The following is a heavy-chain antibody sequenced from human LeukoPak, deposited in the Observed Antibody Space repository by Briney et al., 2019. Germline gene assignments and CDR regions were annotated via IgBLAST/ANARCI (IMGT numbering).Heavy chain of an antibody. V-gene: IGHV4-34*01. J-gene: IGHJ5*01. CDR1: GGSFSGYY. D-gene: IGHD3-3*01. Sequence: SETLSLTCAVYGGSFSGYYWSWIRQPPGKGLEWIGEINHSGSTNYNPSLKSRVTISVDTSKNQFSLKLSSVTAADTAVYYCARHGGRITIFGVVPNWFDSWGQGTLVTVSS. CDR3: ARHGGRITIFGVVPNWFDS. CDR2: INHSGST.